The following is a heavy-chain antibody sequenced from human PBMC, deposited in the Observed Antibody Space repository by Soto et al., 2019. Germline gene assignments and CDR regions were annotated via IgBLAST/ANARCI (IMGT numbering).Heavy chain of an antibody. Sequence: SETLSLTCTVSGGSISSYYWSWIRQPPGKGLEWIGYIYYSGSTNYNPSLKSRVTISVDTSKNQFSLKLSSVTAADTAVYYCAVGDLSWFDPWGQGTLVTVSS. V-gene: IGHV4-59*12. CDR1: GGSISSYY. CDR3: AVGDLSWFDP. D-gene: IGHD4-17*01. CDR2: IYYSGST. J-gene: IGHJ5*02.